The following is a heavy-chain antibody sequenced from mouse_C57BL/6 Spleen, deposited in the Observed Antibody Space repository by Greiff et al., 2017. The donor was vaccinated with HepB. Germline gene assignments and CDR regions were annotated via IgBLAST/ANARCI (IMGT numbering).Heavy chain of an antibody. J-gene: IGHJ2*01. D-gene: IGHD1-1*01. Sequence: QVQLQQPGAELVKPGASVKLSCKASGYTFTCYWMHWVKQRPGQGLEWIGMIHPNSGSTNYNEKFKSKATLTVDKSSSTAYMQLSSLTSEDSAVYYCARSYYGSSYGFDYWGQGTTLTVSS. CDR1: GYTFTCYW. CDR3: ARSYYGSSYGFDY. V-gene: IGHV1-64*01. CDR2: IHPNSGST.